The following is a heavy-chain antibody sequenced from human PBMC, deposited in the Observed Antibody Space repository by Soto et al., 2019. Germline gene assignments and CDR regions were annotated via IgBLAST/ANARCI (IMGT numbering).Heavy chain of an antibody. J-gene: IGHJ5*02. V-gene: IGHV4-59*01. CDR3: ARDHSGSYLNWFDP. D-gene: IGHD1-26*01. Sequence: SETLSLTCTVSGGSISSYYWIWIRQPPGKGLEWIGYIYYSGSTNYNPSLKSRVTISVDTSKNQFSLKLSSVTAADTAVYYCARDHSGSYLNWFDPWGQGTLVTVS. CDR1: GGSISSYY. CDR2: IYYSGST.